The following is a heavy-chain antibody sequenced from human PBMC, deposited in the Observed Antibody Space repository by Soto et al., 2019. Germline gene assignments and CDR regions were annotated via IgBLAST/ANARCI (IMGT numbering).Heavy chain of an antibody. CDR3: ARSQFTMVRGTTQGMHY. Sequence: ASVKVSCKASGYTFTSYDINWVRQATGQGLEWMGWMNPNSGNTGYAQKFQGRVTMTRNTSISTAYMELSSLRSEDTAVYYCARSQFTMVRGTTQGMHYWGQGTLVTVSS. V-gene: IGHV1-8*01. CDR1: GYTFTSYD. J-gene: IGHJ4*02. D-gene: IGHD3-10*01. CDR2: MNPNSGNT.